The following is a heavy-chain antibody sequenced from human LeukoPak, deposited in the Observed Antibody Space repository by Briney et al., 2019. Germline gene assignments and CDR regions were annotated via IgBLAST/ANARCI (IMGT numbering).Heavy chain of an antibody. V-gene: IGHV4-30-2*01. J-gene: IGHJ4*02. Sequence: PSETLSLTCTVSGVSISSGGYYWSWLRQPPGKGLEWIGYIYHSGSTYYNPSLKSRVTISVDRSKNQFSLKLSSVTAADTAVYYCARATQCYDFWSGYCFDYWGQGTLVTVSS. D-gene: IGHD3-3*01. CDR2: IYHSGST. CDR3: ARATQCYDFWSGYCFDY. CDR1: GVSISSGGYY.